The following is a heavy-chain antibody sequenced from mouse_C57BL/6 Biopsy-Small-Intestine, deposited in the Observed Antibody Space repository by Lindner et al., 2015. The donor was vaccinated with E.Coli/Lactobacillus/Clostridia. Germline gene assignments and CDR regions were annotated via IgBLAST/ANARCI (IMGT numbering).Heavy chain of an antibody. CDR2: IYPGDGDT. V-gene: IGHV1-80*01. D-gene: IGHD1-1*01. CDR1: GNAFSDYW. J-gene: IGHJ4*01. Sequence: VQLQESGAELVKPGASVKISCKASGNAFSDYWLNWVKQRPGKGLGWIGQIYPGDGDTNYNGKFKGKATLTADKSSSTAYLQLSSLTSEDSAVYFCARGALRYSYYYAMDYWGQGTSVTVSS. CDR3: ARGALRYSYYYAMDY.